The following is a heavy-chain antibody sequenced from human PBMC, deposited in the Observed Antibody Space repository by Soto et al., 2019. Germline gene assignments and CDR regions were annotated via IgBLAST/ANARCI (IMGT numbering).Heavy chain of an antibody. CDR2: IYYSGST. V-gene: IGHV4-39*01. CDR3: ARGLGAITMIVVNAFDI. CDR1: GGSISSGGYY. D-gene: IGHD3-22*01. Sequence: SETLSLTCTVSGGSISSGGYYWGWIRQPPGKGLEWIGSIYYSGSTYYNPSLMSRVTISVDTSKNQFSLKLSSVTAADTAVYYCARGLGAITMIVVNAFDIWGQGTMVTVSS. J-gene: IGHJ3*02.